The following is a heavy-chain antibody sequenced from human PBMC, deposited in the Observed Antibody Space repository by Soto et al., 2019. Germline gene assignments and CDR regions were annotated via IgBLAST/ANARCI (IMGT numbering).Heavy chain of an antibody. V-gene: IGHV4-31*03. CDR2: IYYSGST. CDR3: ARKEWFGESRHDDAFDI. J-gene: IGHJ3*02. CDR1: GGSISSGGYY. D-gene: IGHD3-10*01. Sequence: SETLSLTCTVSGGSISSGGYYWSWIRQHPGKGLEWIGYIYYSGSTYYNPSLKSRVTISVDTSKNQFSLKLSSVTAADTAVYYCARKEWFGESRHDDAFDIWGQGTMVTVSS.